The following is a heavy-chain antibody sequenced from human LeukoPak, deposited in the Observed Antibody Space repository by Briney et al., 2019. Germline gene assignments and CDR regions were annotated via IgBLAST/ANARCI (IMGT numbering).Heavy chain of an antibody. CDR1: GFTFDDYT. CDR3: AKDGAYCGGDCYSWVDY. J-gene: IGHJ4*02. Sequence: GGSLRLSCAASGFTFDDYTMHWVRQAPGKGLEWVSLISWDGGMTYYADSVKGRFTISRDHSKNSLYLQMNSLTTEDTALYYCAKDGAYCGGDCYSWVDYWGQGTLVTVSS. D-gene: IGHD2-21*02. CDR2: ISWDGGMT. V-gene: IGHV3-43*01.